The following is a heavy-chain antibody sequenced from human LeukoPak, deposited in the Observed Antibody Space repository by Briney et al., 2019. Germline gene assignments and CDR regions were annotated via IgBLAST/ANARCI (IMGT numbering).Heavy chain of an antibody. Sequence: GGSLRLSCAASGFTFNKYAMSWVRQAPGKGLEWVSAIIGSGESTYYADSVKGRFTISRDNSKNTLYLQMSSLRAEDTAVYYCARDTRYDFWSGYPNWFDPWGQGTLVTVSS. J-gene: IGHJ5*02. D-gene: IGHD3-3*01. CDR3: ARDTRYDFWSGYPNWFDP. CDR1: GFTFNKYA. V-gene: IGHV3-23*01. CDR2: IIGSGEST.